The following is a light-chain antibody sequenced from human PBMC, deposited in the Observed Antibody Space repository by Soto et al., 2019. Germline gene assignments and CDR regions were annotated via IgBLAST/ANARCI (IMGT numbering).Light chain of an antibody. V-gene: IGKV3-15*01. CDR3: QQYNTWPPT. CDR1: QSVRSN. J-gene: IGKJ1*01. CDR2: GAS. Sequence: EIVMTQSPATLSVSPGERATLSCRASQSVRSNLAWYQQKPGQAPRLLIYGASTRATGIPARFSGSGSGTEFTLTISSLQSEDFAVYYCQQYNTWPPTFGLGTKVEIK.